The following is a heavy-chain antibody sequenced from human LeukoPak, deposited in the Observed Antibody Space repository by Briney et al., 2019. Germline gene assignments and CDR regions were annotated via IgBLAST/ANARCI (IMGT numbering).Heavy chain of an antibody. V-gene: IGHV3-21*05. J-gene: IGHJ4*02. CDR3: ARDHRYAFDN. D-gene: IGHD5-12*01. CDR2: VGISSGDT. CDR1: GFTFSDYS. Sequence: GGSLRLSCAASGFTFSDYSMNWVRQAPGKGLEWISYVGISSGDTKYADSVKGRFTISGDSAKNSVFLQMNSLRVEDTAVYYCARDHRYAFDNWGQGALVTVSS.